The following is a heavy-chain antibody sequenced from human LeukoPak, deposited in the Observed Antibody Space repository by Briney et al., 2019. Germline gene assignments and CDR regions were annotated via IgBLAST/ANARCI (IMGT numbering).Heavy chain of an antibody. V-gene: IGHV4-4*07. CDR3: ARQNGVGFATSMGDWFDP. Sequence: SETLSLTCTVSGGSISSYYWSWIRRPAGKGLEWIGRIYTSGSTNYNPSLKSRVTMSVDTSKNQFSLKLSSVTAADTAVYYCARQNGVGFATSMGDWFDPWGQGTLVTVSS. D-gene: IGHD2-8*01. CDR1: GGSISSYY. CDR2: IYTSGST. J-gene: IGHJ5*02.